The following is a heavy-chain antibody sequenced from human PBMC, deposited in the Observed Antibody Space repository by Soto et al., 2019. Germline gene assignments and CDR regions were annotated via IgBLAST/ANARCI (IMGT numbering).Heavy chain of an antibody. CDR2: MNPNSGNT. CDR1: GYTFTSYD. J-gene: IGHJ6*02. CDR3: ARGQLMVYATIYYSYYGMDV. Sequence: ASVKVSCKASGYTFTSYDISWVRQATGQGLEWMGWMNPNSGNTGYAQKFQGRVTMTRNTSISTAYMELSSLRSEDTAVYYCARGQLMVYATIYYSYYGMDVWGQGTTVTVSS. D-gene: IGHD2-8*01. V-gene: IGHV1-8*01.